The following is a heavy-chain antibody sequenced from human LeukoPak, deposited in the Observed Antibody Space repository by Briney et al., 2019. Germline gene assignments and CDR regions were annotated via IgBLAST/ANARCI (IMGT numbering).Heavy chain of an antibody. J-gene: IGHJ4*02. CDR1: GFTVSSNY. D-gene: IGHD6-13*01. V-gene: IGHV3-53*01. CDR2: IYSGGST. Sequence: GGSLRLSCAASGFTVSSNYMSWVRQAPGKGLEWVSVIYSGGSTYYADSVKGRFTISRDNSKNTLYLQMNSLRAEDTAVYYCARGLRSSSWFFDYWGQGTLVTVSS. CDR3: ARGLRSSSWFFDY.